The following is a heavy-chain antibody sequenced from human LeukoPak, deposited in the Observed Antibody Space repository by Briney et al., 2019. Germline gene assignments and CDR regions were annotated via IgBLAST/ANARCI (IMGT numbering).Heavy chain of an antibody. CDR3: ARDRWWELGSDY. CDR2: IYYSGST. Sequence: PSETLSLTCTVSGGSISSSSYYWGWIRQPPGKGLEWIGSIYYSGSTYYNPSLKSRVTISVDTSKNQFSLKLSSVTAADTAVYYCARDRWWELGSDYWGQGTLVTVSS. J-gene: IGHJ4*02. D-gene: IGHD1-26*01. V-gene: IGHV4-39*07. CDR1: GGSISSSSYY.